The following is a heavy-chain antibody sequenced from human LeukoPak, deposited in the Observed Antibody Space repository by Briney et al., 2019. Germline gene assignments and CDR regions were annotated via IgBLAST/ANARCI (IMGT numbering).Heavy chain of an antibody. J-gene: IGHJ4*02. CDR2: IIPIFGTA. Sequence: SVKVSCKASGGTFSSYAISWVRQAPGQGLEWMGGIIPIFGTANYAQKFQGRVTITANESTSTAYMELSSLRSEDTAVYYCARDPGSSWYLFDYWGQGTLVTVSS. V-gene: IGHV1-69*01. D-gene: IGHD6-13*01. CDR3: ARDPGSSWYLFDY. CDR1: GGTFSSYA.